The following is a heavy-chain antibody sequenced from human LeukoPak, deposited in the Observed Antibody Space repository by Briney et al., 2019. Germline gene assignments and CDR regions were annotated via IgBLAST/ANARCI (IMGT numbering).Heavy chain of an antibody. V-gene: IGHV1-69*05. J-gene: IGHJ4*02. CDR1: GGTFSNYA. Sequence: SVKVSCKASGGTFSNYAISWVRQAPGQGLEWMGRIIPIFGTANYAQKFQGRVTITTDESTSTAYMELSSLRSEDTAVYYCARGPPWELLEAGIDYWGQGTLVTVSS. CDR2: IIPIFGTA. D-gene: IGHD1-26*01. CDR3: ARGPPWELLEAGIDY.